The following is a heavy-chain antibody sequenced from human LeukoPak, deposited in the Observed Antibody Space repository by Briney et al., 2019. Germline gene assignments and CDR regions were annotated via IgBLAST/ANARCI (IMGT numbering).Heavy chain of an antibody. CDR3: ARGSWSSSIDY. CDR1: GGSISSGDYY. CDR2: IYYSGST. V-gene: IGHV4-30-4*01. D-gene: IGHD6-6*01. Sequence: KPSETLSLTCTVSGGSISSGDYYWSWIRQPPGKGLEYIGYIYYSGSTYYNPSLKSRITMSVDTSKNQFSLKLSSVTAADTAVYYCARGSWSSSIDYWGQGTLVTVSS. J-gene: IGHJ4*02.